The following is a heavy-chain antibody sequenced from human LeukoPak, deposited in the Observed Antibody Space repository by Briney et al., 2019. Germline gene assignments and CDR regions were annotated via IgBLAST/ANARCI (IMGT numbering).Heavy chain of an antibody. Sequence: PSETLSLTCAVYGGSFSGYYWSWIRQPPGKGLEWIGEINHSGSTNYNPSLKSRVTISVDTSKNQFSLKLSSVTAADTAVYYCARGIVVVPAAGGFDYYYYMDVWGKGTTVTVSS. D-gene: IGHD2-2*01. CDR3: ARGIVVVPAAGGFDYYYYMDV. V-gene: IGHV4-34*01. J-gene: IGHJ6*03. CDR2: INHSGST. CDR1: GGSFSGYY.